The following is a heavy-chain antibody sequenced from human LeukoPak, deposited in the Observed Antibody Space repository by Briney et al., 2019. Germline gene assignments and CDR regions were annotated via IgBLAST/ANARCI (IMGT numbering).Heavy chain of an antibody. Sequence: PSETLSLTCAVYGGSFSGYYWSWIRQPPGKGLEWIGEINHSGSTNYNPSLQSRVTMSADTPNNQFSLRLSSVTAADTAVYYCARDGGFYYTASPNSWFDPWGQGILVTVSS. V-gene: IGHV4-34*01. CDR2: INHSGST. D-gene: IGHD2-15*01. J-gene: IGHJ5*02. CDR3: ARDGGFYYTASPNSWFDP. CDR1: GGSFSGYY.